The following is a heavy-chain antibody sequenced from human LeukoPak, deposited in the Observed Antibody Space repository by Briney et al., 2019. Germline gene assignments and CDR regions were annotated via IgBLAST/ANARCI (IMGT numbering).Heavy chain of an antibody. J-gene: IGHJ4*02. CDR2: ISYDGSNK. CDR1: GFTFSSYG. CDR3: ARDRQLGTFDY. Sequence: GGSLRLSCAASGFTFSSYGMHWVRQAPGKGLEWVAVISYDGSNKYYADSVKGRFTISRDNSKNTLYLQMNSLRAEDTAVYYCARDRQLGTFDYWGQGTLVTVSS. D-gene: IGHD6-6*01. V-gene: IGHV3-30*19.